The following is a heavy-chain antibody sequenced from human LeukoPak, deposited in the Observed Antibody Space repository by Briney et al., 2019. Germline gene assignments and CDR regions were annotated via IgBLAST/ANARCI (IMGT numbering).Heavy chain of an antibody. D-gene: IGHD6-6*01. V-gene: IGHV3-30-3*01. CDR1: GFTFSSYA. Sequence: GGSLRLSCAASGFTFSSYAMHWVRQAPGKGLEWVAVISYDGSNKYYADSVKGRFTISRDNSKNTLYLQMNSLRAEDTAVYYCAKEEYSSSSYYGYWGQGTLVTVSS. CDR3: AKEEYSSSSYYGY. J-gene: IGHJ4*02. CDR2: ISYDGSNK.